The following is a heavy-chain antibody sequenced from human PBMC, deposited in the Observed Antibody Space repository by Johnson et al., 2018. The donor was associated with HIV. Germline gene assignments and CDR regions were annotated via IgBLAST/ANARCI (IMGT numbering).Heavy chain of an antibody. CDR2: IRYDGSNK. CDR3: AVVQWLPDDVFNI. CDR1: GFTFSSYD. D-gene: IGHD3-22*01. V-gene: IGHV3-33*08. Sequence: QVQLVESGGGVVQPGRSLRLSCAASGFTFSSYDIHWVSQAPGKGLDWVACIRYDGSNKFYADSVKGRFTISRANAKNTAYLQMNSLGAEDSAVYYCAVVQWLPDDVFNIWGQGTMVTVSS. J-gene: IGHJ3*02.